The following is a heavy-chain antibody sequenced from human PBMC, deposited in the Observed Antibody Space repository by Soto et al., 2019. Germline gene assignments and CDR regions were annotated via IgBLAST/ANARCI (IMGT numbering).Heavy chain of an antibody. CDR1: GFTFSSYA. Sequence: QVQLVESGGGVVQPGRSLRLSCAASGFTFSSYAMHWVRQAPGKGLEWVAVISYDGSNKYYADSVKGRFTISRDNSKNPLYLQMNSLRAEDTAVYYCARDSLHSGWLVMGEVNYWGQGTLVTVSS. V-gene: IGHV3-30-3*01. CDR3: ARDSLHSGWLVMGEVNY. CDR2: ISYDGSNK. J-gene: IGHJ4*02. D-gene: IGHD6-19*01.